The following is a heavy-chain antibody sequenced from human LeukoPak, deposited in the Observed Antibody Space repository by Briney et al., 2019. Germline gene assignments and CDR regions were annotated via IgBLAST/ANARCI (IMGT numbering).Heavy chain of an antibody. J-gene: IGHJ4*02. CDR3: PRGYSYGWDFDY. CDR1: GFTFSSYG. CDR2: ISGGGGTT. Sequence: PGGSLRLSCAASGFTFSSYGMNWVRQAPGKGLEWVSAISGGGGTTYYADSVKGRFTISRDNSKNTLYLQMNSLRAEDTAVYYCPRGYSYGWDFDYWGQGTLVTVSS. V-gene: IGHV3-23*01. D-gene: IGHD5-18*01.